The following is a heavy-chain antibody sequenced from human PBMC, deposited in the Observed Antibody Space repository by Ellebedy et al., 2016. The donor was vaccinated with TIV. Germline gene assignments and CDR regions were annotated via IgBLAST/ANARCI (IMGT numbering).Heavy chain of an antibody. J-gene: IGHJ6*02. Sequence: GESLKISCTASGFSFYNYAMNWVRQAPGKGLEWVSAISGTGVSTYYADSVKGRLTISRDNSKNTVYLQVNSLRAEDTAIYYCAKGYKKWPYYGMDVWGQGTTVTVSS. CDR1: GFSFYNYA. V-gene: IGHV3-23*01. CDR2: ISGTGVST. CDR3: AKGYKKWPYYGMDV. D-gene: IGHD1-14*01.